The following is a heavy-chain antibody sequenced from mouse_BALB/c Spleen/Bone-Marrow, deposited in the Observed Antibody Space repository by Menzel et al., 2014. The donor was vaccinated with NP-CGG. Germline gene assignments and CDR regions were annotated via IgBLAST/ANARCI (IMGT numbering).Heavy chain of an antibody. D-gene: IGHD2-14*01. V-gene: IGHV1S135*01. CDR3: SRGVLAYFDY. J-gene: IGHJ2*01. Sequence: EVQLQQSGPELVKPGASVKVSCKASGYAFTNYNMNWVKQSHGKSLEWIGYIDPYSDGTNYNQKFRGKATLTVDKSSSTAYMHLNSLTSEDSAVYYCSRGVLAYFDYWGQGTTLTVSS. CDR2: IDPYSDGT. CDR1: GYAFTNYN.